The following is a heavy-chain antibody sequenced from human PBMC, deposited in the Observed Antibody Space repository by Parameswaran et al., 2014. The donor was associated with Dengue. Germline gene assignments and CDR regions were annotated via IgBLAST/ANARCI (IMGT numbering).Heavy chain of an antibody. Sequence: WVRQAPGQGLEWMGWISAYNGNTNYAQKLQGRVTMTTDTSTSTAYMELRSLRSDDTAVYYCARAPTGTYYDFWSGLSPIYGMDVWAKDHGHRLL. D-gene: IGHD3-3*01. V-gene: IGHV1-18*01. J-gene: IGHJ6*04. CDR2: ISAYNGNT. CDR3: ARAPTGTYYDFWSGLSPIYGMDV.